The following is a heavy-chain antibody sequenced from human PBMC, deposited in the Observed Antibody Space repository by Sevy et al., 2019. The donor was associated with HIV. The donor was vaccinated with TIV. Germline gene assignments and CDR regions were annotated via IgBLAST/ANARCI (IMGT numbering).Heavy chain of an antibody. V-gene: IGHV1-24*01. D-gene: IGHD3-22*01. Sequence: ASVKVSCKVSGYTLTGLSMHWVRQAPGKGLEWMGSFDPEDGETIYAQNFQGSVTMTEDTSTDTAYMELSSLRSEDTAVYVCATTKDYYDSSGCPFDYWGQGTLVTVSS. CDR3: ATTKDYYDSSGCPFDY. J-gene: IGHJ4*02. CDR1: GYTLTGLS. CDR2: FDPEDGET.